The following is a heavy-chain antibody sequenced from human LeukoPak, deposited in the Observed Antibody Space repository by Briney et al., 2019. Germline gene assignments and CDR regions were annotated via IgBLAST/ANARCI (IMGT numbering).Heavy chain of an antibody. V-gene: IGHV3-48*01. CDR2: ISSSSSTI. CDR1: GFTFSSYS. D-gene: IGHD2-2*01. Sequence: GGSLRLSCAAPGFTFSSYSMNWVRQAPGKGPGWVSYISSSSSTIYYADSVKGRFTISRDNAKNSLYLQMNSLRAEDTAVYYCARDEVVPAASYAFDIWGQGTMVTVSS. CDR3: ARDEVVPAASYAFDI. J-gene: IGHJ3*02.